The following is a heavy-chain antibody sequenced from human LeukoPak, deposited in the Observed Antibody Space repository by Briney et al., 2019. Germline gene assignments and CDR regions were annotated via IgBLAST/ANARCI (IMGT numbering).Heavy chain of an antibody. V-gene: IGHV1-18*01. CDR3: ARDLTPYGDSPNWFDP. D-gene: IGHD4-17*01. CDR2: ISAYNGNT. Sequence: GASVKVSCKASGGTFSSYAISWVRQAPGQGLEWMGWISAYNGNTNYAQKLQGRVTMTTDTSTSTAYMELRSLRSDDTAVYYCARDLTPYGDSPNWFDPWGQGTLVTVPS. CDR1: GGTFSSYA. J-gene: IGHJ5*02.